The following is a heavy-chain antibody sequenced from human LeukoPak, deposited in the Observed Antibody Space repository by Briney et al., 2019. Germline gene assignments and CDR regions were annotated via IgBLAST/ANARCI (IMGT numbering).Heavy chain of an antibody. V-gene: IGHV3-30*02. J-gene: IGHJ4*02. CDR3: AKEQWDIVVVPAATPVGYFDY. CDR2: IRYDGSNK. CDR1: GFTFSSYG. D-gene: IGHD2-2*01. Sequence: GGSLRLSCAASGFTFSSYGMHWVRQAPGKGLEWVAFIRYDGSNKYYADSVKGRFTISRDNSKNTLYLQMNSLRAEDTAVYYCAKEQWDIVVVPAATPVGYFDYWGQGTLVTVSS.